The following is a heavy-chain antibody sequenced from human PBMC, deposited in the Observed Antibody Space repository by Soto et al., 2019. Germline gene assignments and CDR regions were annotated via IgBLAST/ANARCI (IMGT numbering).Heavy chain of an antibody. CDR2: VYYTGAT. Sequence: QVQLQQSGPRLVKPSETLSLTCTVSSGPDRSHNWGWIRQPPGRGLEWIGYVYYTGATAYNPSLRGRVTMSADRSTNAICLAVNAVTAADTAVYYCVRRGIDYLPGLVDVGGQGTTVSVSS. CDR3: VRRGIDYLPGLVDV. J-gene: IGHJ6*02. V-gene: IGHV4-59*08. D-gene: IGHD4-17*01. CDR1: SGPDRSHN.